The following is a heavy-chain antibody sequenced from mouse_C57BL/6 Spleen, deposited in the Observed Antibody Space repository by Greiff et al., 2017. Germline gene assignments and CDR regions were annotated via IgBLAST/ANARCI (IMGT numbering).Heavy chain of an antibody. CDR2: IRLKSDNYET. Sequence: EVKLVESGGGLVQPGGSMKLSCVASGFTFSNYWMNWVRQSPEKGLEWVAQIRLKSDNYETHYAESVNGRFTISRDDSKSSVYLQMNNLRAEDTGIYYCSQTEFITTFDVWGTGTTVTVSA. D-gene: IGHD1-1*01. CDR1: GFTFSNYW. J-gene: IGHJ1*03. V-gene: IGHV6-3*01. CDR3: SQTEFITTFDV.